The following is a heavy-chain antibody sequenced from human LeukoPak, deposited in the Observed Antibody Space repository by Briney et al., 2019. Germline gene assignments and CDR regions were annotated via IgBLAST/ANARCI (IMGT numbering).Heavy chain of an antibody. J-gene: IGHJ4*02. V-gene: IGHV3-30*04. Sequence: GGSLRLSCAASGFALNNYAIHWVRQAPGKGLEWVAVISYDGNNKYYAGSVKGRFTISRDNSKNTLYLQMNSLRAEDTAVYYCARFASKGSGLLAYYFDYWGQGTLVTVSS. CDR2: ISYDGNNK. CDR1: GFALNNYA. D-gene: IGHD2-8*02. CDR3: ARFASKGSGLLAYYFDY.